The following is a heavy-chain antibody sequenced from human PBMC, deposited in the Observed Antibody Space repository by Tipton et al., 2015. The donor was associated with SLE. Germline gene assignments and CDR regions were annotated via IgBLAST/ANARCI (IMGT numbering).Heavy chain of an antibody. Sequence: SLRLSCAASGFTFDDYAMHWVRQAPGKGLEWVSLISWDGGSTYYADSVKGRFTISRGNSKNSLYLPMNSLRAEDTALYYCAKDMRGRSYGMDVWGQGTTVTVSS. CDR3: AKDMRGRSYGMDV. CDR1: GFTFDDYA. CDR2: ISWDGGST. D-gene: IGHD3-10*01. J-gene: IGHJ6*02. V-gene: IGHV3-43D*04.